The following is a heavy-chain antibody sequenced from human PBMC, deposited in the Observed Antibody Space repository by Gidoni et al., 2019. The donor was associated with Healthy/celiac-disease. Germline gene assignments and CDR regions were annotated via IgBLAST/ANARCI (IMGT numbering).Heavy chain of an antibody. D-gene: IGHD3-3*01. CDR2: FDPEDGET. Sequence: QVQLVQSGAEVKKPGASVKVSCKVPGYTPTDSSMNWVRQAPGKGLEWMGGFDPEDGETIYAQKFQGRVTMTEDTSTDTAYMELSSLRSEDTAVYYCATSKLRFLEWLLPENWFDPWGQGTLVTVSS. CDR1: GYTPTDSS. V-gene: IGHV1-24*01. J-gene: IGHJ5*02. CDR3: ATSKLRFLEWLLPENWFDP.